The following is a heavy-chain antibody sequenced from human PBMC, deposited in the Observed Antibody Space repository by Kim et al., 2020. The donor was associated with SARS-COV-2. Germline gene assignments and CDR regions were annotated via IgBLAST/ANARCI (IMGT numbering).Heavy chain of an antibody. Sequence: GGSLRLSCAASGFTFSGSAMHWVRQASGKGLEWVGRIRSKANSYATAYAASVKGRFTISRDDSKNTAYLQMNSLKTEDTAVYYCWARIAAAGFDYWGQGTLVTVSS. CDR1: GFTFSGSA. D-gene: IGHD6-13*01. J-gene: IGHJ4*02. V-gene: IGHV3-73*01. CDR2: IRSKANSYAT. CDR3: WARIAAAGFDY.